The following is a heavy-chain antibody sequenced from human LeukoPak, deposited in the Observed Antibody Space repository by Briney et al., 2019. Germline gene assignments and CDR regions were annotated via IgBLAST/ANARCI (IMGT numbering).Heavy chain of an antibody. CDR2: IKSKTDGGTT. CDR1: GFTFSNAW. CDR3: TTPRGEIVRGVTNFDY. J-gene: IGHJ4*02. Sequence: GGSLRLSCAASGFTFSNAWMSWVRQAPGKGLEWVGRIKSKTDGGTTDYAAPVKGRFTISRDDSKNTLYLQMNSLKTEDTAVYYCTTPRGEIVRGVTNFDYWGQGTLVTVSS. D-gene: IGHD3-10*01. V-gene: IGHV3-15*01.